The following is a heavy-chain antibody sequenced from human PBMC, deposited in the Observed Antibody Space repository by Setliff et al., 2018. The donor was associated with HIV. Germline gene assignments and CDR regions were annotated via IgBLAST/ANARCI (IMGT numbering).Heavy chain of an antibody. CDR2: IDSDGSDT. Sequence: GGSLRLSCAASGLTFSNYWMHWVRQAPGKGLEWVSGIDSDGSDTNYADSVRGRFTISRDNAKNTVYLQLTSLRAEDTAVYYCARDYRNLGFDLWGRGSLVTVSS. J-gene: IGHJ2*01. CDR1: GLTFSNYW. D-gene: IGHD4-4*01. CDR3: ARDYRNLGFDL. V-gene: IGHV3-74*01.